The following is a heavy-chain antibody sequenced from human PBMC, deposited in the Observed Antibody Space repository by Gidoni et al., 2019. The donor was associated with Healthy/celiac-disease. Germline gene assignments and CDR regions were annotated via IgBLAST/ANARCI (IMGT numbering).Heavy chain of an antibody. CDR3: ARVSPWAAAGRGRTNWFDP. CDR2: INPNSGGT. CDR1: VYTFTGYY. Sequence: QVQLVQSGAEVKKPGASVKVSCKASVYTFTGYYMHWVRQAPGQGLEWMGRINPNSGGTNYAQKFQGRVTMTRDTSISTAYMELSRLRSDDTAVYYCARVSPWAAAGRGRTNWFDPWGQGTLVTVSS. D-gene: IGHD6-13*01. V-gene: IGHV1-2*06. J-gene: IGHJ5*02.